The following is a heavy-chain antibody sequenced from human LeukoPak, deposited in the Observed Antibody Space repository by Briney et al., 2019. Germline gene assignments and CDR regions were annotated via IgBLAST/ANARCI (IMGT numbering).Heavy chain of an antibody. D-gene: IGHD1-26*01. CDR1: GGSFSGYY. CDR3: ATSGSRAVDY. J-gene: IGHJ4*02. CDR2: INHSGST. Sequence: SETLSLTCAVYGGSFSGYYWSWIRQPPGKGLEWIGEINHSGSTNYNPSLKSRVTISVDTSKNQFSLKLSSVTAADTAVYYCATSGSRAVDYWGQGTLVTVSS. V-gene: IGHV4-34*01.